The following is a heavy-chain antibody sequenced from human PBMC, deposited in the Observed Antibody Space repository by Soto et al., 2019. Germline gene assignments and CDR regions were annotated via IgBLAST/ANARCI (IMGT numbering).Heavy chain of an antibody. CDR3: VSWVSAHFDY. J-gene: IGHJ4*01. CDR2: ISSNGANR. CDR1: GFTFDSPYSHG. V-gene: IGHV3-23*01. Sequence: GGSLRLSCAASGFTFDSPYSHGMSWVRQSPGKGPEWVSTISSNGANRHYAESVKGRFTISKDASRNTVHLHMNSLRAEDTATYFCVSWVSAHFDYWGHGTPVTVSS. D-gene: IGHD2-8*01.